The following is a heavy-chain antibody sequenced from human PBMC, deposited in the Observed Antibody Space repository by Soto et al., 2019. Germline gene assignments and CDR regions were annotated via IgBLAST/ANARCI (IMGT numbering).Heavy chain of an antibody. CDR3: ARRPLVVGRAGAFDI. V-gene: IGHV4-34*01. Sequence: SETLSLTCAVYGGSFSGYYWSWIRQPPGKGLEWIGEINHSGSTNYNPSLKSRVTISVDTSKNQFSLKLSSVTATDTAVYYCARRPLVVGRAGAFDIWGQGTMVTVS. CDR2: INHSGST. CDR1: GGSFSGYY. J-gene: IGHJ3*02. D-gene: IGHD2-15*01.